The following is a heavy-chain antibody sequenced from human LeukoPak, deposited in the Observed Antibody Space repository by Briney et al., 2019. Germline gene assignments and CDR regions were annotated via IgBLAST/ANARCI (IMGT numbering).Heavy chain of an antibody. CDR1: GFSFSSYW. D-gene: IGHD5-24*01. Sequence: PGGSLRLSCAASGFSFSSYWMSWVRQAPGKGLEWVANIKQDGSEKYYVDSVKGRFTISRDNAKNSLYLQMNSLRAEDTAVYYCARETYNDYFDYWGQGTLVTVSS. CDR2: IKQDGSEK. CDR3: ARETYNDYFDY. V-gene: IGHV3-7*01. J-gene: IGHJ4*02.